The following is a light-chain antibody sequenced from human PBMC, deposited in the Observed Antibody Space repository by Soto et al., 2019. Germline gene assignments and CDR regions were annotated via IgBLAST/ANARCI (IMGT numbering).Light chain of an antibody. V-gene: IGKV1-9*01. Sequence: IQLTQSPSSLSASVGDRVTITCRASQDIAIYLAWYQQKPGEAPKLLIYAASTLYGGVPSRFSGSGSGTEFTLTISSLQPDDFATYYCQQYNSYSPTFGQGTKVDIK. CDR2: AAS. J-gene: IGKJ1*01. CDR3: QQYNSYSPT. CDR1: QDIAIY.